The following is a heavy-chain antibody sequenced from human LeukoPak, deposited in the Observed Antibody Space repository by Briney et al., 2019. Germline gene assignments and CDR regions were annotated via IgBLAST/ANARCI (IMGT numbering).Heavy chain of an antibody. V-gene: IGHV3-74*01. J-gene: IGHJ4*02. CDR2: INSDGSRT. CDR1: GFTFSSNW. Sequence: GGSLRLSCAASGFTFSSNWMHWVRQAPGKGLVWVSRINSDGSRTSYADSMKGRFTISRDNAKNKLYLQMNSLRAEDTAVYYCGRGFSGGLDYWGQGNLVTVSS. CDR3: GRGFSGGLDY. D-gene: IGHD2-15*01.